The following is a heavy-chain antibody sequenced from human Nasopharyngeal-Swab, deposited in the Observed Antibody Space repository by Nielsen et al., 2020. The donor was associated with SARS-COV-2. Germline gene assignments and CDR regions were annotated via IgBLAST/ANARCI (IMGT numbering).Heavy chain of an antibody. CDR1: GFTFRSYA. J-gene: IGHJ4*02. Sequence: GESLKISCAASGFTFRSYAISWVRQAPGKGLEWVSVISGSDYNTYYADSVKGRFTISRDNSKNTVNLQMNSLRAEDTAVYYCARVYSGSYWGHFDYWGQGTLVTVSS. CDR3: ARVYSGSYWGHFDY. CDR2: ISGSDYNT. V-gene: IGHV3-23*01. D-gene: IGHD1-26*01.